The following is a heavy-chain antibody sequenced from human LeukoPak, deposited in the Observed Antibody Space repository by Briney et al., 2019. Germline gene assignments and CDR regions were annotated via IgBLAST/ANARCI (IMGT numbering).Heavy chain of an antibody. CDR3: ARTRGYCSSTSCPRLPQDYYYYGMDV. CDR2: IYTTGST. V-gene: IGHV4-4*09. CDR1: GASISSYS. Sequence: PSETLSLTCSVSGASISSYSWSWIRQPPGKGLEWIGYIYTTGSTDYNPSLKSRVTMSGDTSKNQFSLKLSSVTAADTAVYYCARTRGYCSSTSCPRLPQDYYYYGMDVWGQGTTVTVSS. J-gene: IGHJ6*02. D-gene: IGHD2-2*01.